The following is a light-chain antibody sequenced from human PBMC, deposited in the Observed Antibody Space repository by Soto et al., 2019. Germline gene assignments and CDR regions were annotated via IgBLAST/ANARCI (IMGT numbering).Light chain of an antibody. CDR1: TGVVTSGHY. V-gene: IGLV7-43*01. Sequence: QAVVTQEPSLTVSPGGTVTLTCASSTGVVTSGHYPNWYQQKPGQAPRALIDSINKRHSWTPARFSGSLLGGKAALTLSGVQPEDEAEYYCLLYYGGARVFGGGTQLTVL. CDR3: LLYYGGARV. CDR2: SIN. J-gene: IGLJ3*02.